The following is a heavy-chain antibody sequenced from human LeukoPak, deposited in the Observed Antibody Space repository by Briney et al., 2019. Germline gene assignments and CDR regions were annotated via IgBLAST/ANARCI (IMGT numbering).Heavy chain of an antibody. CDR2: INPNSGGT. CDR3: ARSLQWLVASWFDP. Sequence: GASVKVSCKASGYTFTAYYVHWVRQAPGQGLEWMGWINPNSGGTNYAQKFQGRVTMTRDTSISTAYMELSRLRSDDTAVYYCARSLQWLVASWFDPWGQGTLVTVSS. V-gene: IGHV1-2*02. CDR1: GYTFTAYY. D-gene: IGHD6-19*01. J-gene: IGHJ5*02.